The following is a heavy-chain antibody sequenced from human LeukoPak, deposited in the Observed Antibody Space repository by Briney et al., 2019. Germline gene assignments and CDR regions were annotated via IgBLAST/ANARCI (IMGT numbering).Heavy chain of an antibody. CDR2: INAGNGNT. CDR1: GYTFTSYA. Sequence: GASVKVSCKASGYTFTSYAMHWVRQAPGQRLEWMGWINAGNGNTKYSHKFQGRVTITRDTSASTAYMELSSLKSEDTAVYYCARRPLPGSSSPIDYWGQGTLVTVSS. D-gene: IGHD6-13*01. J-gene: IGHJ4*02. V-gene: IGHV1-3*01. CDR3: ARRPLPGSSSPIDY.